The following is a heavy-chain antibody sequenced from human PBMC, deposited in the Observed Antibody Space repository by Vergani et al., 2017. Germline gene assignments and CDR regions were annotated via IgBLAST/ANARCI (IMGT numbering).Heavy chain of an antibody. V-gene: IGHV3-23*01. Sequence: EVQLLQSEGAVVQPGGSLRLSCVASGFTFSSHAMSWVRQGHGQGLEWVSSIKNTGDSTHYADSVKGRFTISRDNSKNTLYLEMNALRAEDAAVYYCARDFLTRVTTLDYYYMGVWGKGTTVTVSS. D-gene: IGHD1-1*01. CDR2: IKNTGDST. CDR1: GFTFSSHA. J-gene: IGHJ6*03. CDR3: ARDFLTRVTTLDYYYMGV.